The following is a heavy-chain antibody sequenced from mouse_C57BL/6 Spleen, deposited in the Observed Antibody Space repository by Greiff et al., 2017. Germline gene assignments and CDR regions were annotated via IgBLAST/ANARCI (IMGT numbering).Heavy chain of an antibody. CDR2: IDPETGGT. CDR3: TRGGPYFYFDY. D-gene: IGHD2-10*01. V-gene: IGHV1-15*01. J-gene: IGHJ2*01. CDR1: GYTFTDYE. Sequence: VQLQQSGAELVRPGASVTLSCKASGYTFTDYEMHWVKQTPVHGLEWIGAIDPETGGTAYNQKFKGKAILTADKSSSTAYMELRSLTSEDSAVYYSTRGGPYFYFDYWGQGTPLTVSS.